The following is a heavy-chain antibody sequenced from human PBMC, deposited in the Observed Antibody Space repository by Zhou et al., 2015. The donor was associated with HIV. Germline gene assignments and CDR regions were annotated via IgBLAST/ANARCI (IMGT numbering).Heavy chain of an antibody. J-gene: IGHJ4*02. D-gene: IGHD6-6*01. V-gene: IGHV1-69*06. CDR1: GGTFSSYT. Sequence: QVQLVQSGAEVKKPGSSVKVSCKASGGTFSSYTISWVRQAPGQGLEWMGGIIPIFGTTKYVQKFQDRLTITADKSTSTAYMELSSLRSEDTAMYYCAVSLGGIAARPGYYFDYWGQGTLVTVSS. CDR2: IIPIFGTT. CDR3: AVSLGGIAARPGYYFDY.